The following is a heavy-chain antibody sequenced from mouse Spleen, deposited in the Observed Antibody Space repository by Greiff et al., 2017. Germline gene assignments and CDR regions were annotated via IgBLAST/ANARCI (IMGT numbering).Heavy chain of an antibody. CDR2: ISSGSSTI. CDR3: ARNYGSSYGYFDY. J-gene: IGHJ2*01. D-gene: IGHD1-1*01. Sequence: VTLVESGGGLVKPGGSLKLSCAASGFTFSDYGMHWVRQAPEKGLEWVAYISSGSSTIYYADTVKGRFTISRDNAKNTLFLQMTSLRSEDTAMYYCARNYGSSYGYFDYWGQGTTLTVSS. V-gene: IGHV5-17*01. CDR1: GFTFSDYG.